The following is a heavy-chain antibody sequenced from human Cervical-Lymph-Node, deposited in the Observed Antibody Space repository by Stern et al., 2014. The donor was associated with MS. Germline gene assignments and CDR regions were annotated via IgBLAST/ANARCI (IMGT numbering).Heavy chain of an antibody. CDR2: ISDNSTYI. J-gene: IGHJ5*02. CDR1: GLTFSSYT. CDR3: ATLGTLTGPIET. V-gene: IGHV3-21*01. D-gene: IGHD3-9*01. Sequence: EVQLVESGGGLVKPGESLRLSCAASGLTFSSYTMTWVRQAPGKGLERVSSISDNSTYIYYADSVKGRFTISRANAESSLYLLFNSLRAEDTAVYYCATLGTLTGPIETWGQGTLVTVSS.